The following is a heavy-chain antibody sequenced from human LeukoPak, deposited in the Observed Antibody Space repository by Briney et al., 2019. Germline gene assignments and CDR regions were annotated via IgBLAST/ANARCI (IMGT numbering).Heavy chain of an antibody. V-gene: IGHV3-48*02. J-gene: IGHJ5*02. CDR3: ARTVIAVAANWFDP. CDR1: GLTFSSYS. CDR2: ISGSSSII. Sequence: PGGSLRLSCAASGLTFSSYSMNWVRQAPGKGLEWVSYISGSSSIISYADSVKGRFTISRDNAKNSLYLQMNSLRDEDTAVYYCARTVIAVAANWFDPWGQGTLVTVSS. D-gene: IGHD6-19*01.